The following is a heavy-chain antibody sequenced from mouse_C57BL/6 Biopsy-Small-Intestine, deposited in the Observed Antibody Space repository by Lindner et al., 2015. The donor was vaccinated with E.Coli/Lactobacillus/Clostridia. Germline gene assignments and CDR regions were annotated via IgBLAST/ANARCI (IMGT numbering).Heavy chain of an antibody. D-gene: IGHD2-10*02. Sequence: SVKVSCKASGYSFSTYSISWVRQAPGQGLEWMGRISTKNGNTNYAQKVQGRVTMTTDTSTNTAYMEPRSLTSDDTAIYYCARDWFVGATSWHAFDIWGQGTTVTVSS. CDR2: ISTKNGNT. CDR1: GYSFSTYS. J-gene: IGHJ1*01. CDR3: ARDWFVGATSWHAFDI. V-gene: IGHV14-3*01.